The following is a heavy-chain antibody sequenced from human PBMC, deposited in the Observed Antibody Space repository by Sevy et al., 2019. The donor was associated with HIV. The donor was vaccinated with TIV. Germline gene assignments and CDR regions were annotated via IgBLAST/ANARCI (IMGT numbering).Heavy chain of an antibody. CDR3: ARASHVSGSYTNDY. CDR1: GYTFTDYY. D-gene: IGHD3-10*01. CDR2: INPNNGGT. V-gene: IGHV1-2*02. Sequence: ASVKVSCRASGYTFTDYYLHWVRQAPGQGLEWMGWINPNNGGTEYAQRFQGRVAMTRDTFISTVYMELSRLRSDDTAVYYCARASHVSGSYTNDYWGQGTLVTVSS. J-gene: IGHJ4*02.